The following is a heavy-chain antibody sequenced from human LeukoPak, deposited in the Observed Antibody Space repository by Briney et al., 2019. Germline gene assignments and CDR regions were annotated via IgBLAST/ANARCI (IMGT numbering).Heavy chain of an antibody. CDR3: AGGHRNWLLSWFDP. V-gene: IGHV4-34*01. J-gene: IGHJ5*02. Sequence: PSETLSLTCAVYGGSFSGSYGSWIRQPPGKGLEWLGEINDSENTNYNPSLKSRVTISIDTYKNQFSLTLTSVTAADTAVYYCAGGHRNWLLSWFDPWGRGTLVTVSS. CDR1: GGSFSGSY. D-gene: IGHD3-9*01. CDR2: INDSENT.